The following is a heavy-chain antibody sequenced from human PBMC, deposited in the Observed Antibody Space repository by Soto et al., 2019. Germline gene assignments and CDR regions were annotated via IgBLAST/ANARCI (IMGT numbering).Heavy chain of an antibody. J-gene: IGHJ5*02. CDR2: ISSSSSYI. V-gene: IGHV3-21*01. D-gene: IGHD3-22*01. CDR3: ARSPYYYDSSGYYFNWFDP. CDR1: GFTFSNYG. Sequence: PGGSLRLSCAASGFTFSNYGMHWARQAPGKGLEWVSSISSSSSYIYYADSVKGRFTISRDNAKNSLYLQMNSLRAEDTAVYYCARSPYYYDSSGYYFNWFDPWGQGTLVTSPQ.